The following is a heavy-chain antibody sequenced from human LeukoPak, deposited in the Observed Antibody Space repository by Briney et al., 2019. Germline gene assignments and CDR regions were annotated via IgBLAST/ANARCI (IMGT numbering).Heavy chain of an antibody. D-gene: IGHD4-17*01. J-gene: IGHJ4*02. CDR3: ARTGSTVTMLYPFDH. V-gene: IGHV4-59*01. CDR1: GGSIRGYY. Sequence: PSETLSLTCTVSGGSIRGYYWSWIRQPPGKGLEWIAYIYYSGSTNYNPSLKSRVSISVDTSKNQFSLKLSSVTAADTAVYYCARTGSTVTMLYPFDHWGQGTLVTVSS. CDR2: IYYSGST.